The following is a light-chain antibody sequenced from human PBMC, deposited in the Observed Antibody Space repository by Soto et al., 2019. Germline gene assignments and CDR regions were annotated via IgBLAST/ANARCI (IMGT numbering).Light chain of an antibody. CDR1: RDVSSNY. CDR3: LQYHNLWA. Sequence: EIVLTQSPGTLSLSPGERATLSCRASRDVSSNYLAWYQQKPGQAPRLLIYGASGRATGIPARFSGSGSGTEFTLTISSLQSEDFTVYSCLQYHNLWAFGQGTKVDIK. J-gene: IGKJ1*01. V-gene: IGKV3-20*01. CDR2: GAS.